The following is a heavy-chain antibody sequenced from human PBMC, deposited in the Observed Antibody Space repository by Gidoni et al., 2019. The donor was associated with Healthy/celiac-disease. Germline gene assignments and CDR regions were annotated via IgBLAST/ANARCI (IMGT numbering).Heavy chain of an antibody. CDR3: AIGHCSGGSCSLDY. CDR1: GGSFSGYY. J-gene: IGHJ4*02. D-gene: IGHD2-15*01. CDR2: INHSGST. V-gene: IGHV4-34*01. Sequence: QVQLQQWGAGLLKPSETLSLPCAVYGGSFSGYYWSWIRQPPGKGLEWIGEINHSGSTNSNPSLKSRVTISVDTSKNQFSLKLSSVTAADTAVYYCAIGHCSGGSCSLDYWGQGTLVTVSS.